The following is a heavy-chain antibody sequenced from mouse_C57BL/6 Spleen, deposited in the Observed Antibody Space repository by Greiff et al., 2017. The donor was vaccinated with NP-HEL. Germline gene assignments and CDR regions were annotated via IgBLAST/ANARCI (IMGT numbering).Heavy chain of an antibody. CDR1: GFTFSSYA. V-gene: IGHV5-4*01. CDR3: ARADYDYNRGFAY. J-gene: IGHJ3*01. CDR2: ISDGGSYT. Sequence: DVHLVESGGGLVKPGGSLKLSCAASGFTFSSYAMSWVRQTPEKRLEWVATISDGGSYTYYPDNVKGRFTISRDNAKNNLYLQMSHLKSEDTAMYYCARADYDYNRGFAYWGQGTLVTVSA. D-gene: IGHD2-4*01.